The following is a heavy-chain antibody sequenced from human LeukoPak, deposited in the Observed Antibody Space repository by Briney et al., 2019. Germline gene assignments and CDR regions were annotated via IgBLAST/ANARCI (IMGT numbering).Heavy chain of an antibody. V-gene: IGHV1-8*01. J-gene: IGHJ4*02. D-gene: IGHD2-2*01. CDR1: GYTFTSYD. Sequence: ASVTVSCKASGYTFTSYDINWVRQATGQGLEWMGWMKHKSGNTGYAQTFQGRVTMTRNTSISTAYLEMSSLRSEDTAVYYCARGSPSSTSAPDYWGQGTLVTVSS. CDR3: ARGSPSSTSAPDY. CDR2: MKHKSGNT.